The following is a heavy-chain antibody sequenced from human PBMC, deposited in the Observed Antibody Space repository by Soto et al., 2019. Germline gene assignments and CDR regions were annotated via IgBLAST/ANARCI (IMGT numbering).Heavy chain of an antibody. J-gene: IGHJ3*02. CDR3: ARTYCTNGVCYLDAFDI. V-gene: IGHV1-18*01. Sequence: ASVKVSGKASCDSFTSYGISWVRQAPGQGLEWMGWISAYNGNTNYAQKLQGRVTMTTDTSTSTAYMELRSLRSDDTAVYYCARTYCTNGVCYLDAFDIWGQGTMVPVSS. D-gene: IGHD2-8*01. CDR1: CDSFTSYG. CDR2: ISAYNGNT.